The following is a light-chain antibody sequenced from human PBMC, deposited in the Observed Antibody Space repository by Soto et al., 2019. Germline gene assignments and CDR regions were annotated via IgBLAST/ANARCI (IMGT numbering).Light chain of an antibody. V-gene: IGLV2-14*01. CDR3: NAYTSSSTVV. J-gene: IGLJ2*01. Sequence: QSALTQPASVSGSPGQSITISCTGTSSDVGGYNYVSWFQQHPGKAPKFMIYDVSNRPSGVSNRFSGSKSGNTASLTISGLQDEDEADYYCNAYTSSSTVVFGGGTKLTVL. CDR1: SSDVGGYNY. CDR2: DVS.